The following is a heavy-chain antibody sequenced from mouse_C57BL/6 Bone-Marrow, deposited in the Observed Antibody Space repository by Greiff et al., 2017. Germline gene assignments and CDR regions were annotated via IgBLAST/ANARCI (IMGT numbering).Heavy chain of an antibody. D-gene: IGHD3-3*01. CDR1: GYTFTSYW. CDR3: ARAGTNYAMDY. J-gene: IGHJ4*01. CDR2: IHPNSGST. V-gene: IGHV1-64*01. Sequence: VQLQQSGSELVKPGASVKLSCKASGYTFTSYWMHWVKQRPGQGLEWIGMIHPNSGSTNYNEKFKSKATLTVDKSSSTAYMQLRSLTSEDSAVYYCARAGTNYAMDYWGQGTSVTVSS.